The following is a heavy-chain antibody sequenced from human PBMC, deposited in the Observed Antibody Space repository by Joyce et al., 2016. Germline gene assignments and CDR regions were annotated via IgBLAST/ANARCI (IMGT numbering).Heavy chain of an antibody. D-gene: IGHD6-6*01. V-gene: IGHV3-74*03. CDR1: GFSFSGYW. CDR3: VRGISARPGGPNWFDP. J-gene: IGHJ5*02. CDR2: INTDGSST. Sequence: EVQLVESGGGLVQPGGSLRLSCAASGFSFSGYWIHWVRQAPGKGLVWVSRINTDGSSTMFADSVKGRFTISRDNAKNTLYLQMNSLGAEDTAVYYCVRGISARPGGPNWFDPWGQGTLVTVSS.